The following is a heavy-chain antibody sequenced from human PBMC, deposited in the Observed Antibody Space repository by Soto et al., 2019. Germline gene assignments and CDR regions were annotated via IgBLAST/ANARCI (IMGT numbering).Heavy chain of an antibody. CDR3: ARDLLAHSSGWYSGMDV. V-gene: IGHV1-46*03. CDR1: GYTFTSYY. D-gene: IGHD6-19*01. CDR2: INPSGGST. Sequence: GGSVKVSCKASGYTFTSYYMHWVRQAPGQGLEWMGIINPSGGSTSYAQKFQGRVTMTRDTSTSTVYMELSSLRSEDTAVYYCARDLLAHSSGWYSGMDVWGQGTTVTVSS. J-gene: IGHJ6*02.